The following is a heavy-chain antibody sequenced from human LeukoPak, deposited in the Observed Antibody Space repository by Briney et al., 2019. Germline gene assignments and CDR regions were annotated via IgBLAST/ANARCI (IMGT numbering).Heavy chain of an antibody. CDR2: MNPNSGKT. J-gene: IGHJ3*02. D-gene: IGHD1-26*01. Sequence: GASVKVSCKASGYTFTSYDINWVRQATGQGLEWMGWMNPNSGKTGYAQKFQGRVTMTRSTSIRTAYMELSSLRSEDTAVYYCARTLRPYWYSGSHDAFDIWGQGTMVTVSS. V-gene: IGHV1-8*01. CDR3: ARTLRPYWYSGSHDAFDI. CDR1: GYTFTSYD.